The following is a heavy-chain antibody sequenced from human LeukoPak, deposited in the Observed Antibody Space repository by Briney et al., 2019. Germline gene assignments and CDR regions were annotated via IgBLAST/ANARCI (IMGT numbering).Heavy chain of an antibody. V-gene: IGHV3-23*01. CDR2: LSGSSDRI. D-gene: IGHD1-26*01. CDR3: ASGMRVGPNI. Sequence: GGSLRLSCVVSGLTFSKFAMSWVRQAPGKGLEWVSGLSGSSDRIYYADSVRGRFTISRDNSKNTLYLEMNSLRADDTAVYYCASGMRVGPNIWGQGTLVTVSS. CDR1: GLTFSKFA. J-gene: IGHJ4*02.